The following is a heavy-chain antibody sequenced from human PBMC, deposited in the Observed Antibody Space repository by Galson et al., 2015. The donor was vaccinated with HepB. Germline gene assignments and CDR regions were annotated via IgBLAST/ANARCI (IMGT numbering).Heavy chain of an antibody. CDR3: ARGATGGGYYSTKPFDY. Sequence: LSLTCAVYGGSFSGYYWSWIRQPPGKGLEWIGEINHSGSTNYNPSPKSRVTISVDTSKNQFSLKLSAVTAADTAVYYCARGATGGGYYSTKPFDYWGQGTLVTVSS. J-gene: IGHJ4*02. CDR2: INHSGST. CDR1: GGSFSGYY. D-gene: IGHD3-22*01. V-gene: IGHV4-34*01.